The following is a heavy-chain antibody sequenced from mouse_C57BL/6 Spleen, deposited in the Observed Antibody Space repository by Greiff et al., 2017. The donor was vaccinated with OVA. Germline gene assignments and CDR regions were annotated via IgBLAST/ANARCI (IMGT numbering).Heavy chain of an antibody. Sequence: EVKLMESGGGLVKPGGSLKLSCAASGFTFSDYGMHWVRQAPEKGLEWVAYISSGSSTIYYADTVKGRFTISRDNAKNTLFLQMTSLRSEDTAMYYCASPNWDEAWFAYWGQGTLVTVSA. J-gene: IGHJ3*01. D-gene: IGHD4-1*01. CDR1: GFTFSDYG. V-gene: IGHV5-17*01. CDR2: ISSGSSTI. CDR3: ASPNWDEAWFAY.